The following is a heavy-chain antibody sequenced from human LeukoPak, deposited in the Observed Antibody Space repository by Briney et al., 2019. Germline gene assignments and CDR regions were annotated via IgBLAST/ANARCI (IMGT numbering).Heavy chain of an antibody. D-gene: IGHD3-22*01. Sequence: GGSLRLSCAASGFTFSNAWMNWVRQAPGKGLEWVGLIKSKTNGGTRDYAAPVKGRFTISRDDSDNTLYLQMNSLRAEDTAVYYCARESPVFYYDSSPEDYWGQGTLVTVSS. V-gene: IGHV3-15*01. J-gene: IGHJ4*02. CDR3: ARESPVFYYDSSPEDY. CDR2: IKSKTNGGTR. CDR1: GFTFSNAW.